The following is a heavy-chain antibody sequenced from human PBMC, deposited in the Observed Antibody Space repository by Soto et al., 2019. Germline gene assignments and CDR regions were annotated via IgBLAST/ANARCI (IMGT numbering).Heavy chain of an antibody. D-gene: IGHD1-26*01. Sequence: PGGSLRLSCAASGFTFSSYGMHWVRQAPRKGLEWVAVIWYDGSNKYYADSVKGRFTISRDNSKNTLYLQMNSLRAEDTAVYYCARGARIVGATIDYWGQGTLVTVSS. J-gene: IGHJ4*02. CDR3: ARGARIVGATIDY. CDR2: IWYDGSNK. CDR1: GFTFSSYG. V-gene: IGHV3-33*01.